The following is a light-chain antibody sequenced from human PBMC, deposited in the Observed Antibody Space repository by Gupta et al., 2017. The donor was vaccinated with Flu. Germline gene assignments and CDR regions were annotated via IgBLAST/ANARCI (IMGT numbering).Light chain of an antibody. CDR3: WLGEPCPGT. J-gene: IGKJ1*01. V-gene: IGKV2-30*01. CDR2: KGF. CDR1: HSRVDSDGKNS. Sequence: VTTGKPASTFCSGSHSRVDSDGKNSLDWFHQRRGRAPRRLLYKGFSREYGVLDRISGSGSCGDFTLKIISGVAADVVVFYCWLGEPCPGTFGQGTRLEIK.